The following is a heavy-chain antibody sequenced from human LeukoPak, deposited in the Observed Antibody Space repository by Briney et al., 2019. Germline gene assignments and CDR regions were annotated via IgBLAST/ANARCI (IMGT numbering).Heavy chain of an antibody. Sequence: PSETPSLTCSVSGGSITRNGYYWGWIRQPPGKGLEWLGHIQNNDNSYYNPSLKSRISMSVDMSKDQISLNVRSVTGADTAVYYCVRLLDYCSVFSCPAWGTWGQGTQVTVSA. CDR2: IQNNDNS. CDR3: VRLLDYCSVFSCPAWGT. J-gene: IGHJ5*02. CDR1: GGSITRNGYY. D-gene: IGHD2-2*01. V-gene: IGHV4-39*01.